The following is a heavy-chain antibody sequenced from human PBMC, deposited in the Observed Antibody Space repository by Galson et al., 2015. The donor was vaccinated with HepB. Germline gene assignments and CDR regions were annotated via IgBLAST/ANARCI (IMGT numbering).Heavy chain of an antibody. V-gene: IGHV3-30*02. D-gene: IGHD5-18*01. CDR1: GFTFSSYG. CDR2: IRYDGSNK. Sequence: SLRLSCAASGFTFSSYGMHWVRQAPGKGLEWVAFIRYDGSNKYYADSVKGRFTISRDNSKNTLYLQMNSLRAEDTAVYYCAKDRGYSYRLRGDWYFDLWGRGTLVTVSS. J-gene: IGHJ2*01. CDR3: AKDRGYSYRLRGDWYFDL.